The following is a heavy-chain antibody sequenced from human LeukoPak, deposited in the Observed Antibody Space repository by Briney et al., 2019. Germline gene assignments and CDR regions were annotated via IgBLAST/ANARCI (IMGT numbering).Heavy chain of an antibody. CDR3: AREGRYRYGYNEYHSYMDI. J-gene: IGHJ6*03. V-gene: IGHV4-59*01. D-gene: IGHD5-24*01. CDR1: GGSISSYY. CDR2: IYYSGST. Sequence: ASETLSLTCTVSGGSISSYYWSWIRQPPGKGLEWIGYIYYSGSTNYNPSLKSRVTISVDTSKNQFSLKLSSVTAAETAVYYCAREGRYRYGYNEYHSYMDIWGKGTTVTVSS.